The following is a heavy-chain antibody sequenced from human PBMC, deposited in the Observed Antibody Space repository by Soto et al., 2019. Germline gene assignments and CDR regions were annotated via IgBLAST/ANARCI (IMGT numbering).Heavy chain of an antibody. V-gene: IGHV4-30-4*01. CDR2: IYYSGST. J-gene: IGHJ4*02. CDR3: XXNSYGYIFYDY. CDR1: GGSISXXDYY. D-gene: IGHD5-18*01. Sequence: QVQLQESGPGLVKPSQTLSLTCTVSGGSISXXDYYXSWIRQPPGKGLEWIGYIYYSGSTYYNPSLXXXXXXXXXXXXXXXXXXXXXXXXXXTAVXXXXXNSYGYIFYDYWGQGTLVTVSS.